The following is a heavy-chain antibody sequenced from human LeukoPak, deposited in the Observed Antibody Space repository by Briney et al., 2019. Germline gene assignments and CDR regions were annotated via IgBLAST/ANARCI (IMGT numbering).Heavy chain of an antibody. D-gene: IGHD4-17*01. Sequence: GSSVKVSCKASGYTFTSYGISWVRQAPGQGLEWMGWISAYNGNTNYAQKLQGRVTMTTDTSTSTAYMELRSLRSDDTAVYYCARDYRTVTTRVGGYWGQGTLVTVSS. CDR1: GYTFTSYG. J-gene: IGHJ4*02. V-gene: IGHV1-18*01. CDR2: ISAYNGNT. CDR3: ARDYRTVTTRVGGY.